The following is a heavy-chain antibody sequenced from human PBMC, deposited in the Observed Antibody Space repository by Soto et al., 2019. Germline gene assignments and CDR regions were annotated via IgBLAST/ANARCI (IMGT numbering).Heavy chain of an antibody. Sequence: SVKVSCKASGGTFSSYAISWVRQAPGQGLEWMGGIIPIFGTANYAQKFQGRVTITADESTSTAYMELSSLRSEDTAVYYCARERLGGSPWDYYYYGMDVWGQGTTVTVS. CDR3: ARERLGGSPWDYYYYGMDV. V-gene: IGHV1-69*13. CDR1: GGTFSSYA. J-gene: IGHJ6*02. CDR2: IIPIFGTA. D-gene: IGHD1-26*01.